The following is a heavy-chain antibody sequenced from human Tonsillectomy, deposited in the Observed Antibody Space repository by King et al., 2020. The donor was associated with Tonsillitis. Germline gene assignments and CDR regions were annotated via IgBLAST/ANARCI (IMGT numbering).Heavy chain of an antibody. V-gene: IGHV3-30*18. D-gene: IGHD7-27*01. Sequence: VQLVESGGGVVQPGRSLRLSCAASGFNFRIYCMHWVRQAPGKGLEWVAVISNDGSDKKYADSVKGRFTFSRDNSKNTLYLDMNSLRSEDTAVYYCAKGSGNWGYGDVWGQGTMVTVSS. CDR3: AKGSGNWGYGDV. CDR1: GFNFRIYC. CDR2: ISNDGSDK. J-gene: IGHJ3*01.